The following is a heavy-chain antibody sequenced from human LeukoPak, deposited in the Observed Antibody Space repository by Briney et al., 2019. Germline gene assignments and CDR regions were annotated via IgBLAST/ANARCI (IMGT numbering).Heavy chain of an antibody. J-gene: IGHJ2*01. CDR2: IRSSSSTI. Sequence: GGSLRLSCAASGFTFSSYAMSWVRQAPGKGLEWVSYIRSSSSTIYYADSVKGRFTISRDNAKNSLYLQMNSLRAEDTAVYYCARAPYSSSGYFDLWGRGTLVTVSS. V-gene: IGHV3-48*01. CDR3: ARAPYSSSGYFDL. CDR1: GFTFSSYA. D-gene: IGHD6-13*01.